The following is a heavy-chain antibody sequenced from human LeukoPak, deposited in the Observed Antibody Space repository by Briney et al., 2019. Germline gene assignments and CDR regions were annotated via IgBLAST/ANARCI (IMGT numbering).Heavy chain of an antibody. V-gene: IGHV1-69*05. Sequence: SVKLSCTASGGTFSSYAISWGRHAPGQGLERMGGIIPIFGTANYAQKFQGRVTITTDESTSTAYMELSSLRSEDTAVYYCATAAIVGVTTRFDYWGQGTLVTVSS. CDR1: GGTFSSYA. CDR3: ATAAIVGVTTRFDY. D-gene: IGHD1-26*01. J-gene: IGHJ4*02. CDR2: IIPIFGTA.